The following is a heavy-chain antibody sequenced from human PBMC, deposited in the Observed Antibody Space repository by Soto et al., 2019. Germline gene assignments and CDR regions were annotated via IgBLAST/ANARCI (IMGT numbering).Heavy chain of an antibody. V-gene: IGHV2-5*02. CDR3: AHSALHMITFGGVGVTGYDY. CDR2: IYWDDDK. Sequence: QITLKESGPTLVKPTQTLTLTCTFSGFSLSTSGVGVGWIRQPPGKALEWFALIYWDDDKRYSPSLKSRLTITKDTSKNQVVLTMTNMDPVDTATYYCAHSALHMITFGGVGVTGYDYWGQGTWSPSPQ. D-gene: IGHD3-16*01. J-gene: IGHJ4*02. CDR1: GFSLSTSGVG.